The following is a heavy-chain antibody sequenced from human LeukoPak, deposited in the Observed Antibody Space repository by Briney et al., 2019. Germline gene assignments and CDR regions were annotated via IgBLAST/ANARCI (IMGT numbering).Heavy chain of an antibody. CDR2: ISSSSSYI. Sequence: PGGSLRLSCAASGFTFSSYSMNWVRQAPGEGVEWVSSISSSSSYIYYADSVKGRFTISRDNAKNSLYLQMNSLRAEDTAVYYCARDNVDTAMGYYFDYWGQGTLVTVSS. D-gene: IGHD5-18*01. CDR3: ARDNVDTAMGYYFDY. V-gene: IGHV3-21*01. CDR1: GFTFSSYS. J-gene: IGHJ4*02.